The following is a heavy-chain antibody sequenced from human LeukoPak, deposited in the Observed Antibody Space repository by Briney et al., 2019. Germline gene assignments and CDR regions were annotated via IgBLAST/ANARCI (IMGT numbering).Heavy chain of an antibody. D-gene: IGHD3-16*01. CDR2: IRPDGNDV. CDR3: ARDRAYKAFDY. CDR1: GFTFISSL. V-gene: IGHV3-7*04. Sequence: RGGSPRLPSAASGFTFISSLMTSGPPAPGKRVEWVASIRPDGNDVSYVDSVKGRFTISRDNAKNSLFLQMISLRAEDTAVYYCARDRAYKAFDYWGQGALVTVSS. J-gene: IGHJ4*02.